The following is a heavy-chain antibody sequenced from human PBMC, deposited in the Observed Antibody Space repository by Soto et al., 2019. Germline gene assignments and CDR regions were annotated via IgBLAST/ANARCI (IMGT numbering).Heavy chain of an antibody. J-gene: IGHJ4*02. CDR1: GFTFSSYG. V-gene: IGHV3-33*01. D-gene: IGHD5-12*01. CDR3: ARDPSGYDPDYFDY. Sequence: QVQLVESGGGVVQPGRSLRLSCAASGFTFSSYGMHWVRQAPGKGLEWVAVIWYDGSNKYYADSVKGRFTISRDNSKNPLYLQMNSLRAEDTAVYYCARDPSGYDPDYFDYWGQGTLVTVSS. CDR2: IWYDGSNK.